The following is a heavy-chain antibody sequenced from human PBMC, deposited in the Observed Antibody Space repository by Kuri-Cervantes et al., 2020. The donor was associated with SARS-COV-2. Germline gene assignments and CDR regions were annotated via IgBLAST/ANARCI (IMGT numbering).Heavy chain of an antibody. V-gene: IGHV1-2*02. CDR3: ARGFGEIFVPDYYHYMDV. CDR1: GYTFTGYY. J-gene: IGHJ6*03. CDR2: INPNSGGT. Sequence: ASVKVSCKASGYTFTGYYMHWVRQAPGQGLEWMGWINPNSGGTNYAQKFQGRVTMTRDTSISTAYMELSRLRSDDTAVYFCARGFGEIFVPDYYHYMDVWGKGTSVTVSS. D-gene: IGHD3-10*01.